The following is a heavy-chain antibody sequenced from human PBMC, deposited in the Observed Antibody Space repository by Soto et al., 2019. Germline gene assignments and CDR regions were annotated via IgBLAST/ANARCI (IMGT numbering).Heavy chain of an antibody. J-gene: IGHJ4*02. CDR2: INAGNGNT. D-gene: IGHD6-19*01. Sequence: ASVKVSCMASGYTFTGYAMHWVRQAPGQRLEWMGWINAGNGNTKYSQKFQGRVTITRDTSASAAYMELSSLSSEDTAVYYCARAVAVAADFDYWGQGTLVTVSS. CDR1: GYTFTGYA. CDR3: ARAVAVAADFDY. V-gene: IGHV1-3*01.